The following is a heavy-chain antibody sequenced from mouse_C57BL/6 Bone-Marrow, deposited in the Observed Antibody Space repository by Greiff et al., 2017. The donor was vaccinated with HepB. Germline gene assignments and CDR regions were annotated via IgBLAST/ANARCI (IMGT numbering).Heavy chain of an antibody. CDR3: SPLYGSPWYFDV. CDR1: GFNIKAYY. Sequence: VQLQQSGAELVKPGASVKLSCTAPGFNIKAYYMHWVKQRTGQGLERIGRMSPADGETIYAPKFQGKATITADTSSNIAYLQLSSLTSEDNADYYGSPLYGSPWYFDVWGTGTTVTVSS. CDR2: MSPADGET. D-gene: IGHD1-1*01. J-gene: IGHJ1*03. V-gene: IGHV14-2*01.